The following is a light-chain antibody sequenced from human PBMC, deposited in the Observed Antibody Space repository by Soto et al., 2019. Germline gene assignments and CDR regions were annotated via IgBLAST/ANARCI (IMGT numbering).Light chain of an antibody. CDR1: QSLLHSNGYNY. J-gene: IGKJ1*01. V-gene: IGKV2-28*01. CDR3: MQALQTPWT. CDR2: LGS. Sequence: DIVMTQSPLSLPVTPGEPASISCRSSQSLLHSNGYNYLDWYLQKPGQSPQLLIYLGSNRASGVPDRFSGSGSGTYFTLKISRVEAEDVGVYYCMQALQTPWTFGQGTRWKSN.